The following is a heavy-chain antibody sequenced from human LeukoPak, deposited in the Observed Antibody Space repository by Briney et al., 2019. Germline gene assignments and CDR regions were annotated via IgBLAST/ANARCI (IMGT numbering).Heavy chain of an antibody. D-gene: IGHD1-20*01. CDR2: IIPIFGTA. CDR1: GGTFSSYA. J-gene: IGHJ6*03. Sequence: GASVKVSCKASGGTFSSYAISWVRQAPGQGLEWMGGIIPIFGTANYAQKFQGRVTITAGESTSTAYMELSSLRSEDTAVYYCARQLYRVSGRCNWNEADGYYYYYMDVWGKGTTVTVSS. CDR3: ARQLYRVSGRCNWNEADGYYYYYMDV. V-gene: IGHV1-69*13.